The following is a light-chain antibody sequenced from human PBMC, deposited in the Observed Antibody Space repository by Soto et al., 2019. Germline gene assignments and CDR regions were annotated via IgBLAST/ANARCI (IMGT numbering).Light chain of an antibody. CDR3: QQYANLPLT. CDR2: DAS. J-gene: IGKJ4*01. V-gene: IGKV1-33*01. CDR1: QDISNY. Sequence: DIQMTQSPSSLSASVGDRVTITCQASQDISNYLNWYQQKPGKAPKLLIYDASNLETGVPSRFSGSGSGTDFTFTISSLQPEDIATYSCQQYANLPLTFGGGTKVEIK.